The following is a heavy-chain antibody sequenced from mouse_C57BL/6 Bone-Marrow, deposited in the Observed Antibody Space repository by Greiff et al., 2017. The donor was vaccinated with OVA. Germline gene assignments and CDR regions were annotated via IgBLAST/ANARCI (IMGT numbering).Heavy chain of an antibody. CDR3: ARDPMVNAMDY. J-gene: IGHJ4*01. CDR1: GYSITSGYY. Sequence: EVQLVESGPGLVKPSQSLSLTCSVTGYSITSGYYWNWIRQFPGNKLEWMGYISYDGSNNYNPSLKNRISITRDTSKNQFFLKLNSVTTEDTATYYCARDPMVNAMDYWGQGTSVTVSS. V-gene: IGHV3-6*01. CDR2: ISYDGSN. D-gene: IGHD2-2*01.